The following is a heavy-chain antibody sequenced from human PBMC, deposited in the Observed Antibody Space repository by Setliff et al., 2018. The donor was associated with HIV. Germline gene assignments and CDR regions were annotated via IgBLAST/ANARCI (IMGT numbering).Heavy chain of an antibody. J-gene: IGHJ3*02. CDR2: IYYTGNT. D-gene: IGHD3-10*01. CDR1: GGSISSYH. V-gene: IGHV4-59*01. Sequence: SETLSLTCTVSGGSISSYHWNWIRQPPGKGLEWSGYIYYTGNTNYNPSLKSRVTLSVDTSQNQFSLKLTSSTAADTAVYYCASISGSGTGQWDAAFDIWVQGTRFTVSS. CDR3: ASISGSGTGQWDAAFDI.